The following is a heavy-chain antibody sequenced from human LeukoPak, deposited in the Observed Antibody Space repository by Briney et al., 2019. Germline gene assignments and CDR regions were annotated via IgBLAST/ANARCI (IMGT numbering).Heavy chain of an antibody. CDR3: ARLKLGAYFDL. V-gene: IGHV4-59*08. CDR1: GAPITRYY. CDR2: IYYTGSA. D-gene: IGHD3-16*01. Sequence: SETLSLTCTVSGAPITRYYWSWIRQPPGKGLEWIGYIYYTGSANYNPSLKSRVSISVDTSKNQCSLKLTSVSAADAAVYYCARLKLGAYFDLWGRGTLVTVSS. J-gene: IGHJ2*01.